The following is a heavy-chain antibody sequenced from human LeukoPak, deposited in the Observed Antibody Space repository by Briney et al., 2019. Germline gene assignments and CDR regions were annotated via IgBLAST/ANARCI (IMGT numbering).Heavy chain of an antibody. D-gene: IGHD1-26*01. J-gene: IGHJ4*02. Sequence: GGSLRLSCAASGFMFSDYWMYWVRQAPGKGLVWVSHINTVGTNTNYAGSVKGRFTISRDNAKNTLYLQMNSLRAEDTAVYYCARDRSGLYDYWGQGTLVTVSS. CDR2: INTVGTNT. V-gene: IGHV3-74*01. CDR3: ARDRSGLYDY. CDR1: GFMFSDYW.